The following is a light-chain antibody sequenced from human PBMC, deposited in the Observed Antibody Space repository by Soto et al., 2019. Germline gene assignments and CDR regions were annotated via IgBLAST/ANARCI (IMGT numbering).Light chain of an antibody. CDR2: GAS. V-gene: IGKV3-20*01. CDR3: QQYGSSSYT. CDR1: QSVSSTY. J-gene: IGKJ2*01. Sequence: EIVLTQSPGTLSLSPGERATLSCRASQSVSSTYLAWYQQNPGQAPRLLIYGASSGATGIPDRFSGRGSGTDFTLTISRLEPEDFAVYFCQQYGSSSYTFGQGTKLEIK.